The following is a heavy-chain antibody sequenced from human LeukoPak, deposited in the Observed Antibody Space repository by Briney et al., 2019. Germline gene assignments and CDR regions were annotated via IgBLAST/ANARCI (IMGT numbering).Heavy chain of an antibody. V-gene: IGHV4-30-4*01. Sequence: SETLSLTCTVSGGSINNGGYYWSWIRQHPGKGLEWIGYIYYSGSSYYNPSLRSRVTISADTSKNQFSLKLSSATAADTAVYYCARHSRELVRDAFDIWGQGTMVTVSS. CDR3: ARHSRELVRDAFDI. CDR2: IYYSGSS. D-gene: IGHD6-13*01. J-gene: IGHJ3*02. CDR1: GGSINNGGYY.